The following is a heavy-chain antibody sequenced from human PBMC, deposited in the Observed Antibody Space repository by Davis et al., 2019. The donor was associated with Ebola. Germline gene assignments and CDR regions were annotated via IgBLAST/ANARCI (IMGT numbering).Heavy chain of an antibody. V-gene: IGHV4-31*03. CDR2: IYYSGST. J-gene: IGHJ5*02. CDR3: ARGPVWRRWFDP. Sequence: SETLSLTCTVSGGSISSGGYYWSWIRQHPGKGLEWIGYIYYSGSTYYNPSLKSRVTISVDTSKNQFSLKLSSVTAADTAVYYCARGPVWRRWFDPWGQGTLVTVSS. D-gene: IGHD2-21*01. CDR1: GGSISSGGYY.